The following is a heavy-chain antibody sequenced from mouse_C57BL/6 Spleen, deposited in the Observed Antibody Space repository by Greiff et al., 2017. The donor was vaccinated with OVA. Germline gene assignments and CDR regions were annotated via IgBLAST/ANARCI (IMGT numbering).Heavy chain of an antibody. Sequence: VQLQQSGPELVKPGASVKISCKASGYTFTDYYMNWVKQSHGKSLEWIGDINPNNGGTSYNQKLKGKATLTVDKSSSTAYMELLSLSSEASAVYYCSRSDDSYDYWGPGTTLTVSS. D-gene: IGHD2-3*01. J-gene: IGHJ2*01. CDR3: SRSDDSYDY. V-gene: IGHV1-26*01. CDR2: INPNNGGT. CDR1: GYTFTDYY.